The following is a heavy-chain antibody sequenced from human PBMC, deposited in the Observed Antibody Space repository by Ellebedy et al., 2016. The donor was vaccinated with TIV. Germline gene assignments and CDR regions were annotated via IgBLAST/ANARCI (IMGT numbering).Heavy chain of an antibody. CDR3: AHAAQGYAFA. CDR2: IGSGCGSP. D-gene: IGHD1-1*01. Sequence: GESLKISCAVSGFTFSSYAMNWVRQAPGKGLEWVSSIGSGCGSPHYADSVKGRFTISTDDSRTTLFLQMNSLRADDTAVYDCAHAAQGYAFAWGQGTLVTVSS. J-gene: IGHJ4*02. V-gene: IGHV3-23*01. CDR1: GFTFSSYA.